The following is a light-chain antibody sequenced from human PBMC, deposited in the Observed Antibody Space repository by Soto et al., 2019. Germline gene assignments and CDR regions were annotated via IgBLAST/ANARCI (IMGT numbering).Light chain of an antibody. J-gene: IGLJ3*02. CDR2: EVS. Sequence: QSVLTQPASVSGSPGQSITISCTGTSSDIGSNNYVSWFQQRPGKAPTLIIYEVSNRPSGVSTHFSGSKSGNTASLTISGLLPEVEDEYYCSSYTTTTRLFGGGTKLTVL. CDR1: SSDIGSNNY. CDR3: SSYTTTTRL. V-gene: IGLV2-14*01.